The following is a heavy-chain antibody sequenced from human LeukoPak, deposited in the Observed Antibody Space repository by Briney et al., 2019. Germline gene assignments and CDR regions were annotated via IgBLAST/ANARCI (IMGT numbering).Heavy chain of an antibody. D-gene: IGHD3-10*01. Sequence: PSETLSLTCTVSGGSISSYYWSWIRQPAGKGLEWIGRIYNSESTNYNPSLKSRVTMSVDTSKNQFSLQLNSVTPEDTAVYSCARTEGLRGLGAFDIWGQGTMVTVSS. CDR3: ARTEGLRGLGAFDI. CDR1: GGSISSYY. CDR2: IYNSEST. J-gene: IGHJ3*02. V-gene: IGHV4-4*07.